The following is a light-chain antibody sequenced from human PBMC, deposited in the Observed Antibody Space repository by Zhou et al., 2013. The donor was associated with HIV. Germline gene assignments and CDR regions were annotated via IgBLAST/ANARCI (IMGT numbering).Light chain of an antibody. Sequence: DIVMTQSPLSLSVTPGEPASISCRSSQSLLHSNGYNYLDWYLQKPGQSPQLLIYLDSNRASGVPDRFSGSGSGTDFTLKISRVEAEDVGVYYCMQALQTPNTFGQGTKLEIK. CDR2: LDS. V-gene: IGKV2-28*01. CDR3: MQALQTPNT. J-gene: IGKJ2*01. CDR1: QSLLHSNGYNY.